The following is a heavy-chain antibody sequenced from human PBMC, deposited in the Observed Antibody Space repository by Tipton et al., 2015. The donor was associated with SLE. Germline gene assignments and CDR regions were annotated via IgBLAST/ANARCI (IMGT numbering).Heavy chain of an antibody. Sequence: QLVQSGAEVKKPGASVKVSCKASGYTFTSYDINWVRQATGQGLEWMGWMNPNSGNTGYAQKFQGRVTMTRNTSISTAYMELSSLRSEDTAVYYCARDSGYSGYDYVNYFDYWGQGTLVTVSS. V-gene: IGHV1-8*01. J-gene: IGHJ4*02. CDR1: GYTFTSYD. CDR2: MNPNSGNT. CDR3: ARDSGYSGYDYVNYFDY. D-gene: IGHD5-12*01.